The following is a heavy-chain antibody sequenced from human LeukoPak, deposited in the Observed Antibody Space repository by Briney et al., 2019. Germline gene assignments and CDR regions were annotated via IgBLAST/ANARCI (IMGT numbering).Heavy chain of an antibody. CDR3: ARESSSIAIGTLDF. Sequence: GGSLRLSCTPSGFTFSTSGMHWVRQAPGMGLEWVGFLQYDGTEKYYADSVKGRFTISRDNSKNTLYLQMDSLRAEDTAVYYCARESSSIAIGTLDFWGQGTLVTVSS. J-gene: IGHJ4*02. CDR2: LQYDGTEK. V-gene: IGHV3-30*02. D-gene: IGHD6-13*01. CDR1: GFTFSTSG.